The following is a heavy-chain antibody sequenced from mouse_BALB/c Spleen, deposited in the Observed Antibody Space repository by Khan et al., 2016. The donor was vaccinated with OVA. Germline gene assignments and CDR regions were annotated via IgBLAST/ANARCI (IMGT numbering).Heavy chain of an antibody. CDR3: ARQPYYHYNIMDY. V-gene: IGHV2-6-1*01. D-gene: IGHD2-10*01. J-gene: IGHJ4*01. CDR2: IWSDGST. CDR1: GFSLTNYG. Sequence: QVQLNESGPGLAAPSQSLSITCTISGFSLTNYGVHWVRQPPGKGLEWLAVIWSDGSTTYNSALKSRLTITKDNSQSQVFLKMNSLQTDDTAIYFCARQPYYHYNIMDYWGQGTSVTVSS.